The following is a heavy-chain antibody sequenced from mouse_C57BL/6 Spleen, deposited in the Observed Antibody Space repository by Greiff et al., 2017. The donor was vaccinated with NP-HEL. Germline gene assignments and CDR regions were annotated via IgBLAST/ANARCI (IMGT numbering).Heavy chain of an antibody. V-gene: IGHV1-82*01. D-gene: IGHD3-2*02. CDR1: GYAFSSSW. J-gene: IGHJ4*01. CDR2: ISPGDGDT. Sequence: QVQLQQSGPELVKPGASVKISCKASGYAFSSSWMNWVKQRPGKGLEWIGRISPGDGDTNYNGKFKGKATLTADKSSSTAYMQLSSLTSEDSAVDCCAREGDSSSGYAMDYWGQGTSVTVSS. CDR3: AREGDSSSGYAMDY.